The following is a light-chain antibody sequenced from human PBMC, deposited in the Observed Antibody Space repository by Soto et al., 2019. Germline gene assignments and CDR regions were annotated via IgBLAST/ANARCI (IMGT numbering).Light chain of an antibody. CDR2: DNN. V-gene: IGLV1-51*01. Sequence: QAVVTQPPSVSAAPGQKVTISCSGSSSNIGNNYVSWYQQLPGTAPKLLIHDNNQRPSGTPDRFSGSKYGTSATLGITGLQTGDEADYYCGTWDSGLSAVVFGGGTKVTVL. CDR3: GTWDSGLSAVV. CDR1: SSNIGNNY. J-gene: IGLJ2*01.